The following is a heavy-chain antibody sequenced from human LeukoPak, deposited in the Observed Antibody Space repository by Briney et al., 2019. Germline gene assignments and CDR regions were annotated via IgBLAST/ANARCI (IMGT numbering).Heavy chain of an antibody. D-gene: IGHD2-21*01. J-gene: IGHJ5*02. V-gene: IGHV3-48*04. CDR2: ISSSGSTI. Sequence: GGSLRLSCAASGFTFSSYNMNWVRQAPGKGLEWVSYISSSGSTIYYADSVKGRFTISRDNAKNSLYLQMNSLRAEDTAVYYCARVVVVSWFDPWGQGTLVTVSS. CDR1: GFTFSSYN. CDR3: ARVVVVSWFDP.